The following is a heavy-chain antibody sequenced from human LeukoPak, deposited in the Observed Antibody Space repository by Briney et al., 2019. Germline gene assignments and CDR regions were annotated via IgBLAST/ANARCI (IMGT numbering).Heavy chain of an antibody. CDR3: ASLYSSSSKY. V-gene: IGHV4-39*01. CDR2: IYYSGST. J-gene: IGHJ4*02. D-gene: IGHD6-6*01. CDR1: GGSISSSSYY. Sequence: PSETLSLTCTASGGSISSSSYYWDWIRQPPGKGLEWIGNIYYSGSTYYNPFLKSRVTISVDTSKNQFSLKLSSVTAADTAVYYCASLYSSSSKYWGQGTLVTVSS.